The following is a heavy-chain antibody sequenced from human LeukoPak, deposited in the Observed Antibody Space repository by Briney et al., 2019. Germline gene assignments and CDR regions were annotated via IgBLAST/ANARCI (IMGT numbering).Heavy chain of an antibody. J-gene: IGHJ5*02. V-gene: IGHV1-46*01. CDR2: INPSSGST. D-gene: IGHD2-2*01. Sequence: GASVKVSCKASGYTFTTYYMHWMRQAPGQGLEWMGLINPSSGSTSYAQKFQGRVTMTRDTSTSTLYMDLSSLRSEDTAVYYCAKSGLVQSKNWFDPWGEGTLVTVSS. CDR1: GYTFTTYY. CDR3: AKSGLVQSKNWFDP.